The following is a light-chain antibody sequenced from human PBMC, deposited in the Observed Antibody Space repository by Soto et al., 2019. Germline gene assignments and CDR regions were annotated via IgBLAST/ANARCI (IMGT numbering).Light chain of an antibody. J-gene: IGKJ1*01. Sequence: EIVLTQSPATLSLSPGERATLSCMASQSLRTYLAWYQQKPGQAPRLLMYDASNRATGIPARFSGSGSGTDFTLTISSLEPEDFAVYYCQHRSHWWTLGQGTKVDIK. CDR2: DAS. V-gene: IGKV3-11*01. CDR3: QHRSHWWT. CDR1: QSLRTY.